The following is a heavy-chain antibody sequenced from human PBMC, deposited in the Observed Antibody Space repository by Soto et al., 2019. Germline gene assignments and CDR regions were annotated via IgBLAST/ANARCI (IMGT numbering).Heavy chain of an antibody. V-gene: IGHV4-31*03. J-gene: IGHJ4*02. D-gene: IGHD3-10*01. CDR3: ARAGITMVRGVIGHFDY. CDR1: GGSISSGGYY. Sequence: QVQLQESGPGLVKPSQTLSLTCTVSGGSISSGGYYWSWIRQHPGKGLEWIGYIYYSGSTYYNPSIKSRVTISVDTSKNQFSMKLSSVTAAETAVYYCARAGITMVRGVIGHFDYWGQGTLVTVSS. CDR2: IYYSGST.